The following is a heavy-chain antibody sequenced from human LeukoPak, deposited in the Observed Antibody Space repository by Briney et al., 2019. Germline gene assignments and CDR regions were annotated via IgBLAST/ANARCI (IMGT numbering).Heavy chain of an antibody. CDR3: AKVIYSNYGYFDY. CDR2: ISGSGVSA. V-gene: IGHV3-23*01. J-gene: IGHJ4*02. Sequence: GGFLRLSCAASGFAFGSYAMTWVRQAPGKGLEWVSGISGSGVSAYYADSVKGRFTISRDNSKNTVYLQMNSLRAEDKAIYYCAKVIYSNYGYFDYWGQGTLVTVSS. D-gene: IGHD4-11*01. CDR1: GFAFGSYA.